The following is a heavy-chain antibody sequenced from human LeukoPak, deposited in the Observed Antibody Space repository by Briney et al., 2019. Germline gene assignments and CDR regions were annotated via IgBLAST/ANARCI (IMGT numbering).Heavy chain of an antibody. D-gene: IGHD5-18*01. Sequence: ASVKVSCKASGYTFSDYYINWVRQAPGQGLEWMGWVNPHSGGTNYAPRFKGRVTMTRDMSINTAYVDLSKLRSGDTAVYYCARGAAGQVWSLYYFDYWGLGTPVTVSS. CDR1: GYTFSDYY. J-gene: IGHJ4*02. CDR2: VNPHSGGT. V-gene: IGHV1-2*02. CDR3: ARGAAGQVWSLYYFDY.